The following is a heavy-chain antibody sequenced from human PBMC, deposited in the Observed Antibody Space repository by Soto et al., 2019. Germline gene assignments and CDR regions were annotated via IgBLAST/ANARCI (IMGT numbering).Heavy chain of an antibody. J-gene: IGHJ4*02. CDR1: GFTFNSYA. Sequence: SLRVSCSASGFTFNSYAMHWVRPAPGEGLEYVSSISTNGGSTHYADSVKGRFTISRDNSKNTQYLQMSSLRADDTAVYYCVKGEYYYDSSGYYPLDNWGQGTLVTVSS. CDR2: ISTNGGST. V-gene: IGHV3-64D*06. D-gene: IGHD3-22*01. CDR3: VKGEYYYDSSGYYPLDN.